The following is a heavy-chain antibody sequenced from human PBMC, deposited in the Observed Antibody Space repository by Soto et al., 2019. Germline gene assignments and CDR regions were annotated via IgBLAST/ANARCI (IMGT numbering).Heavy chain of an antibody. CDR2: ISGSGGST. V-gene: IGHV3-23*01. D-gene: IGHD2-15*01. CDR1: GFTFSSYA. J-gene: IGHJ4*02. CDR3: AKVPPIRYCSGGSCYSGYFDY. Sequence: GSLRLSCAASGFTFSSYAMSWVRQAPGKGLEWVSAISGSGGSTYYADSVKGRFTISRDNSKNTLYLQMNSLRAEDTAVYYCAKVPPIRYCSGGSCYSGYFDYWGQGTLVTVSS.